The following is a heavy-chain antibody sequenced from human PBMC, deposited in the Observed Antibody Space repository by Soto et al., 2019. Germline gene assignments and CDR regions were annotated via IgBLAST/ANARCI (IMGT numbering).Heavy chain of an antibody. J-gene: IGHJ4*02. D-gene: IGHD4-4*01. V-gene: IGHV4-34*01. CDR3: ARESPDYIFDY. Sequence: SETLSLTCAVYGGSFSGYYWSWIRQPPGKGLEWIGEINHSGSTNYNPSLKSRVTISVDTSKNQFSLKLSSVTAADTAVYYCARESPDYIFDYWGQGTLVTVSS. CDR1: GGSFSGYY. CDR2: INHSGST.